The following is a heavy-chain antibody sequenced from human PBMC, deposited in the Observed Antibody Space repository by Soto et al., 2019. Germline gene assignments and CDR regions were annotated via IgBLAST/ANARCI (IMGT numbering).Heavy chain of an antibody. CDR2: VLPISGST. Sequence: QVQLVQSGAEVRKPGSSVKVSCKTSGGLISKYSFNWVRQAPGQGLEWMGGVLPISGSTDYAQKFQGRLTITDDRSTITVYMELSRLRSDDTANYYCATIRVRGGPLRFEDGGQGMLISVSS. V-gene: IGHV1-69*06. J-gene: IGHJ4*01. CDR1: GGLISKYS. CDR3: ATIRVRGGPLRFED. D-gene: IGHD5-12*01.